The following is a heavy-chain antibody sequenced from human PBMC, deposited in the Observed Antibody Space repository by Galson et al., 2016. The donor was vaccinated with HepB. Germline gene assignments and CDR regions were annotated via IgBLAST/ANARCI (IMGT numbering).Heavy chain of an antibody. CDR3: AKDLRDGTYYLDY. V-gene: IGHV3-23*01. D-gene: IGHD5-24*01. CDR1: GFTFSAYA. Sequence: SLRLSCATSGFTFSAYAMSWVRQAPGKGLEWVSGISNNGAYTYYADSVKGRFTISRDNSKNTPYLQMSSLRVDDTAVYFCAKDLRDGTYYLDYWGQGTLVTVTA. J-gene: IGHJ4*02. CDR2: ISNNGAYT.